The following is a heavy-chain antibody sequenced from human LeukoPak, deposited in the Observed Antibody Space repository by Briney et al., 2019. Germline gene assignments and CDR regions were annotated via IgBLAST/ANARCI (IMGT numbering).Heavy chain of an antibody. CDR3: AREASGSYYQNDY. D-gene: IGHD1-26*01. Sequence: ASVKVSCKASGYTFTSYDINWVRQATGQGLEWMGWMNPNSGNTGYAKTFQGRVTMTGNTSISTAYMELSSLRSEDTAVYYCAREASGSYYQNDYWGQGTLVTVSS. V-gene: IGHV1-8*01. J-gene: IGHJ4*02. CDR2: MNPNSGNT. CDR1: GYTFTSYD.